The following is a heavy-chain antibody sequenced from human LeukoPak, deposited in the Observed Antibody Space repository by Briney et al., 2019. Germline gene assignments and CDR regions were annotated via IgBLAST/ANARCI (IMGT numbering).Heavy chain of an antibody. V-gene: IGHV3-53*01. D-gene: IGHD3-16*02. Sequence: PGGSLRLSCAAPGFTVSSNYMSWVRQAPGKGLEWVSVIYSGGSTYYADSVKGRFTISRDNSKNTLYLQMNSLKTEDTAAYYCTTGAYYDYVWGSYRPIDYWGQGTLVTVSS. J-gene: IGHJ4*02. CDR2: IYSGGST. CDR1: GFTVSSNY. CDR3: TTGAYYDYVWGSYRPIDY.